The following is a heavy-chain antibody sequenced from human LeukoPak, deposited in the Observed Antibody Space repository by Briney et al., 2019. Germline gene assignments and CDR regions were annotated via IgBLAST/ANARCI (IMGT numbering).Heavy chain of an antibody. D-gene: IGHD3-22*01. CDR1: GFTFSSYG. V-gene: IGHV3-23*01. J-gene: IGHJ4*02. Sequence: GGSLRLSCAASGFTFSSYGMSWVRQAPGKGLEWVSAISGSGGSTYYADSVKGRFTISGDNSKNTLYLQMNSLRAEDTAVYYCAGDKTTSGYYEFDYWGQGTLVTVSS. CDR3: AGDKTTSGYYEFDY. CDR2: ISGSGGST.